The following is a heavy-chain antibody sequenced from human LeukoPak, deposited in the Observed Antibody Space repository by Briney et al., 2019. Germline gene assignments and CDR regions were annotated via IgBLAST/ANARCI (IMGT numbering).Heavy chain of an antibody. Sequence: GRSLRLSCVASGFTFSTYAMHWVRQAPGKGLEWVAVILYDGNNKYYADPVKGRFTISRDNSKNTLYLQMNSLRAEDTAVYYCARGRKYSYGTYYYGLDVWGQGTTVTVCS. CDR1: GFTFSTYA. CDR3: ARGRKYSYGTYYYGLDV. V-gene: IGHV3-30-3*01. D-gene: IGHD5-18*01. J-gene: IGHJ6*02. CDR2: ILYDGNNK.